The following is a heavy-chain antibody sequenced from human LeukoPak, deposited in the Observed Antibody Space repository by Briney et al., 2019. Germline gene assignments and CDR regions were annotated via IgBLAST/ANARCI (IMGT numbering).Heavy chain of an antibody. CDR2: INPSGGST. D-gene: IGHD3-22*01. J-gene: IGHJ4*02. Sequence: ASVKVSCKASGYTFTSYDMQWVRQAPGQGLECRGRINPSGGSTSYAQKFQGRVTMTRDMSTSTVYMELSSLRSEDTAVYYCARYSLQSYDSSGYSDYWGQGTRVTVSS. CDR3: ARYSLQSYDSSGYSDY. CDR1: GYTFTSYD. V-gene: IGHV1-46*01.